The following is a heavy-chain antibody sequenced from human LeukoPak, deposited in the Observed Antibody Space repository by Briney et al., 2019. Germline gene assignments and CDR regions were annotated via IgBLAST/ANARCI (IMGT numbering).Heavy chain of an antibody. V-gene: IGHV1-18*04. D-gene: IGHD1-26*01. CDR2: ISAYNGNT. CDR3: ATMELPQSWYYFDY. J-gene: IGHJ4*02. Sequence: GASVKVSCKASGYTFTSYGISWVRQAPGQGLEWMGWISAYNGNTNYAQKLQGRVTMTTDTSTSTAYMELRSLRSDDTAVYYCATMELPQSWYYFDYWGQGTLVTVSS. CDR1: GYTFTSYG.